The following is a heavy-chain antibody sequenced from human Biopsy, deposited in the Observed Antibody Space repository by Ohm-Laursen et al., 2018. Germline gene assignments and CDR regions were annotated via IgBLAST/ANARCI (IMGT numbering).Heavy chain of an antibody. V-gene: IGHV3-74*03. Sequence: SLRLSCAASGFTFSSYWMNWVRQVPGKGLVWVATINKDGSTLQYVDSVRGRFIISRDNAKNTLHLQMNSLRADDTAIYYCAKDLHNYGMDVWGQGTTVTVSS. CDR1: GFTFSSYW. J-gene: IGHJ6*02. CDR2: INKDGSTL. CDR3: AKDLHNYGMDV.